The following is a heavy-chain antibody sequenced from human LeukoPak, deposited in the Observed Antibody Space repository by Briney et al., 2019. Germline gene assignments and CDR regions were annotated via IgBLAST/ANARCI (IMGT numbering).Heavy chain of an antibody. CDR3: ARDNRGILWFGAPRLFYFDY. J-gene: IGHJ4*02. Sequence: ASVKVSCKASGYTFTGYYMQWVRQAPGQGLEWMGWINPNSGGTNYAQKVQGWGTMTRDTSISTAYMELSKLRSDDTAVYYCARDNRGILWFGAPRLFYFDYWGQGTLVTVSS. CDR1: GYTFTGYY. CDR2: INPNSGGT. V-gene: IGHV1-2*04. D-gene: IGHD3-10*01.